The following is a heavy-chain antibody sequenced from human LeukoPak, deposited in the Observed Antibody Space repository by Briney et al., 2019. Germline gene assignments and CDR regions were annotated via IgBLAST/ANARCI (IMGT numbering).Heavy chain of an antibody. CDR3: ARDLVLRGYSYGGLDY. CDR1: GYTFTGYY. J-gene: IGHJ4*02. D-gene: IGHD5-18*01. CDR2: IIPIFGTA. Sequence: SVKVSCKASGYTFTGYYMHWVRQAPGQGLEWMGGIIPIFGTANYAQKFQGRVTITTDESTSTAYMELSSLRSEDTAVYYCARDLVLRGYSYGGLDYWGQGTLVTVSS. V-gene: IGHV1-69*05.